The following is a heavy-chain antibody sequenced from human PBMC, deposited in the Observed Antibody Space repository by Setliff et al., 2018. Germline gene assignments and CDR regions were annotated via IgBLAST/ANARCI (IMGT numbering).Heavy chain of an antibody. J-gene: IGHJ4*02. D-gene: IGHD2-2*01. Sequence: PGGSLRLSCAASGFTFGDHFMDWVRQPPGKGLEWVGRIKNKVNTFSTQYAASVNGRFSISRDDSKSSLYLQMNSLKSEDTAVYYCARVGYCDGPTCYPFDYWGPGTLVTVYS. CDR2: IKNKVNTFST. CDR1: GFTFGDHF. CDR3: ARVGYCDGPTCYPFDY. V-gene: IGHV3-72*01.